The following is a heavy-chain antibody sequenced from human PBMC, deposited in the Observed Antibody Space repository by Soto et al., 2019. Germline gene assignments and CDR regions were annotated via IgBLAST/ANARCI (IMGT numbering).Heavy chain of an antibody. CDR3: AKVPTIFGVVNPYFDY. CDR1: GFNFHNYA. J-gene: IGHJ4*01. V-gene: IGHV3-23*01. D-gene: IGHD3-3*01. CDR2: LRRSWDKA. Sequence: GGSLRLSCAASGFNFHNYAINWVRQAPGKGLGWVSALRRSWDKAYYEDSVMGRFTISRDNFKNTVYLQMTSLRVADTAIYHCAKVPTIFGVVNPYFDYWGQGTLVTVSS.